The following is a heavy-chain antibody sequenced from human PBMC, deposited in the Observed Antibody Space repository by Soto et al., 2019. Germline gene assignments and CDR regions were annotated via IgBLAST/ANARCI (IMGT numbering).Heavy chain of an antibody. V-gene: IGHV1-18*01. Sequence: ASVKVSCKASGYTFTSYGISWVRQAPGQGLEWMGWISAYNSNTNYAQKLQGRVTMTTDTSTSTAYMELRSLRSDDTAVYYCARSDYGDYDDYYGMDVWGQGTTVTVSS. D-gene: IGHD4-17*01. J-gene: IGHJ6*02. CDR2: ISAYNSNT. CDR1: GYTFTSYG. CDR3: ARSDYGDYDDYYGMDV.